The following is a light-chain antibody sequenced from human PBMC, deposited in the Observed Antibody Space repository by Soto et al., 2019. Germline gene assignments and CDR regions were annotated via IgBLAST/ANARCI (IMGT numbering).Light chain of an antibody. V-gene: IGKV1-5*01. CDR2: DAS. Sequence: DIQMTQSPSTLSASVGDRVTITCRASQSISSWLAWYQQKPGKAPKLLIYDASSRATGIPDRFSGSGSGTDFTLTISRLEPEDFAVYYCQQYGSSTWTFGQGTKVEIK. J-gene: IGKJ1*01. CDR3: QQYGSSTWT. CDR1: QSISSW.